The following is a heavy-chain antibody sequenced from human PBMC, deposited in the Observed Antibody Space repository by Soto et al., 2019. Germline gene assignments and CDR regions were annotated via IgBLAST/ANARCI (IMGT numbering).Heavy chain of an antibody. D-gene: IGHD6-19*01. Sequence: ASVKVSCKTSGYPFTSYGINWVRQAPGQGPEWMGWISAYDDKTIYSQKFQGGVTLTADTSTTTAYMELRGLRFDDTAVYYCARDRLIAVTGLLRNWGQGTLVTVSS. V-gene: IGHV1-18*01. J-gene: IGHJ4*02. CDR2: ISAYDDKT. CDR3: ARDRLIAVTGLLRN. CDR1: GYPFTSYG.